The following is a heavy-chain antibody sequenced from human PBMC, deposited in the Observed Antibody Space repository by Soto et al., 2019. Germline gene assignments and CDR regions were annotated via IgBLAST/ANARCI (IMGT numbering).Heavy chain of an antibody. CDR2: INPSGGST. V-gene: IGHV1-46*01. CDR3: ARKLAAGDV. Sequence: QVQLVQSGAEVKKPGASVKVSCKASGYTFTSYYVHWVRQAPGQGLEWMGIINPSGGSTNDAQKFQGRVTLTRDTSTSTVYMELSSLRSEDTAVYYCARKLAAGDVWGQGTLVTVSS. CDR1: GYTFTSYY. D-gene: IGHD6-13*01. J-gene: IGHJ4*02.